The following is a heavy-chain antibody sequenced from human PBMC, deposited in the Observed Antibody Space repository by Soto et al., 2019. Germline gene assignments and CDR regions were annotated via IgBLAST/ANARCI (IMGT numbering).Heavy chain of an antibody. CDR3: ARRGVVPAAMRGGYSASRTTGQPSIPQNYYYYGMDV. V-gene: IGHV5-51*01. CDR2: IYPGDSDT. CDR1: GYSFTSYW. J-gene: IGHJ6*02. Sequence: PGESLKISCKGSGYSFTSYWIGWVRQMPGKGLEWMGIIYPGDSDTRYSPSFQGQVTISADKSISTAYLQWSSLKASDTAMYYCARRGVVPAAMRGGYSASRTTGQPSIPQNYYYYGMDVWGQGTTVTVSS. D-gene: IGHD2-2*01.